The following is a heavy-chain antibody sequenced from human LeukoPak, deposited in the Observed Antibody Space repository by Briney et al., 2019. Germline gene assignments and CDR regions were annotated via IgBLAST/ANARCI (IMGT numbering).Heavy chain of an antibody. V-gene: IGHV3-53*01. CDR2: IYSGGST. Sequence: GGSLRLSCAASGFTVNSNYMSWVRQAPGKGLEWVSVIYSGGSTYYADSVKGRFTISRDNSKNTLYLQMNSLRAEDTAVYYCARDQGWGRIDYWGQGTLVTVSS. J-gene: IGHJ4*02. CDR3: ARDQGWGRIDY. CDR1: GFTVNSNY. D-gene: IGHD2-15*01.